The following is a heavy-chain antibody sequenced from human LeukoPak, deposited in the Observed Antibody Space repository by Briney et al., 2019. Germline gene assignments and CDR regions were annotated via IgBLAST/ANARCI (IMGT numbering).Heavy chain of an antibody. CDR1: GGSISNYY. CDR3: ARNLIPEQLVLNF. Sequence: SETLSLTCTVSGGSISNYYWNWIRQPPGKGLEWIGYIYYTGSTNYNPSLKSRVTMSVDTSKNQFSLNLRSVTPEDTAVYYCARNLIPEQLVLNFWGQGTLVTVSS. CDR2: IYYTGST. D-gene: IGHD6-13*01. J-gene: IGHJ4*02. V-gene: IGHV4-59*01.